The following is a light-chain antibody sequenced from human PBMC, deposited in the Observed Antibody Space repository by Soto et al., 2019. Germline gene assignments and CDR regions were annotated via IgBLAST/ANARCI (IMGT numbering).Light chain of an antibody. CDR1: QSISSY. CDR3: QQSYSTPRT. V-gene: IGKV1-39*01. Sequence: DIQMTQSPASLSASVGDRVTITCRASQSISSYLNWYQQIPGKAPKLLMYVSSSLQSGVPSRFSGSGAGTDFTLTISSLQPEDFATYYCQQSYSTPRTFGQGTKVEI. CDR2: VSS. J-gene: IGKJ1*01.